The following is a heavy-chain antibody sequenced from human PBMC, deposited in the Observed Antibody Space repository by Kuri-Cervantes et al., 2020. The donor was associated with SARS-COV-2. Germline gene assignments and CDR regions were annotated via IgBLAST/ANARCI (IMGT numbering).Heavy chain of an antibody. CDR3: AKGSYYDSSGSNYYYYGMDV. Sequence: ASVKVSCKASGYTFTSYYMHWVRQAPGQGLEWMGIINPSGGSTSYAQKFQGRVTMTRDTSTSTAYMELSSLRSEDTAVYYCAKGSYYDSSGSNYYYYGMDVWGQGTTVTVSS. J-gene: IGHJ6*02. CDR1: GYTFTSYY. D-gene: IGHD3-22*01. V-gene: IGHV1-46*01. CDR2: INPSGGST.